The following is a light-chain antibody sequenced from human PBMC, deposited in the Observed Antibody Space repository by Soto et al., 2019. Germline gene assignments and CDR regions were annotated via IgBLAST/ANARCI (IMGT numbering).Light chain of an antibody. CDR3: QQRSIWPPT. J-gene: IGKJ2*01. CDR1: QGVSPF. Sequence: EVVLTQSPATLSLSPGESATLSCRASQGVSPFLAWYQHKPGQAPRLLIYDASDWATGIPARFSGSGSGTDFTLTIDSLEPEDFAVYYCQQRSIWPPTFGQGTKLEIK. V-gene: IGKV3-11*01. CDR2: DAS.